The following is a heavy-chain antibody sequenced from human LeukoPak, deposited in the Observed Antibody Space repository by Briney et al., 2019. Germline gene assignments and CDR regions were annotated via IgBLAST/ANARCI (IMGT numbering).Heavy chain of an antibody. V-gene: IGHV3-20*01. CDR1: GFTFDDYG. J-gene: IGHJ6*03. CDR2: INWNGGST. Sequence: GGSLRLSRAASGFTFDDYGMSWVRQAPGKGLEWVSGINWNGGSTGYADSVKGRFTISRDNAKNSLYLQMNSLRAEDTALYHCARNAVAGTFYYYMDVWGKGTTVTVSS. D-gene: IGHD6-19*01. CDR3: ARNAVAGTFYYYMDV.